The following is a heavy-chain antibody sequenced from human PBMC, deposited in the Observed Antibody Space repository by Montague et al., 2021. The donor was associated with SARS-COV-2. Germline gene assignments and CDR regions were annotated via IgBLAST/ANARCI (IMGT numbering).Heavy chain of an antibody. Sequence: SETLSLTCTVSGDSTSCPNCDWGWIRQPPGKGLDWIGTIYNSGTTXYNPSLKSRLTTSIDTSKNQFSLKLSSVTAADTAVYYCARHRNYGDHSLDNWFHPWGQGTLVTVSS. J-gene: IGHJ5*02. V-gene: IGHV4-39*01. CDR3: ARHRNYGDHSLDNWFHP. CDR1: GDSTSCPNCD. D-gene: IGHD4-17*01. CDR2: IYNSGTT.